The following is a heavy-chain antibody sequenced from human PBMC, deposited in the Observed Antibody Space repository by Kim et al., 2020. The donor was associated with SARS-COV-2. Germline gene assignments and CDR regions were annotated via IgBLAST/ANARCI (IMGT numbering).Heavy chain of an antibody. V-gene: IGHV4-34*01. CDR3: ARGNGAAAGTDAFDI. CDR1: GGSFSGYY. D-gene: IGHD6-13*01. J-gene: IGHJ3*02. Sequence: SETLSLTCAVYGGSFSGYYWSWIRQPPGKGLEWIGEINHSGSTNYNPSLKSRVTISVDTSKNQFSLKLSSVTAADTAVYYCARGNGAAAGTDAFDIWGQGKMVTVSS. CDR2: INHSGST.